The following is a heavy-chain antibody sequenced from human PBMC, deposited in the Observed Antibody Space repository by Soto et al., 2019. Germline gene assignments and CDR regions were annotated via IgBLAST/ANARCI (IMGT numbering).Heavy chain of an antibody. CDR3: ARGQGWLDP. Sequence: QLVESGGGLVQPGGSLRLTCAGSGFAFSGYWMSWFRQAPWKGLEWVDSIEDNGSEKYYVDSVKGRFTSSRDNAKNSLFLQMNSLGAEDTAVYYCARGQGWLDPWGQGTLVTVSS. CDR2: IEDNGSEK. J-gene: IGHJ5*02. V-gene: IGHV3-7*01. CDR1: GFAFSGYW.